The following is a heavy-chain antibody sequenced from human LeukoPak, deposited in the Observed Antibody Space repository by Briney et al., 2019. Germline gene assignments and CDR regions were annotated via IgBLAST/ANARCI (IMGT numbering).Heavy chain of an antibody. D-gene: IGHD2-15*01. CDR3: ARDTSYLYCSGGSSGIDY. CDR1: GFTFSSYA. V-gene: IGHV3-64*01. Sequence: PGGSLRLSCAASGFTFSSYAMHWVRQAPGKGLEYVSAISSNGGSTYYANSVKGRFTISRDNSKNTLYLQMGSLRAEDTAVYYCARDTSYLYCSGGSSGIDYWGQGTLVTVSS. CDR2: ISSNGGST. J-gene: IGHJ4*02.